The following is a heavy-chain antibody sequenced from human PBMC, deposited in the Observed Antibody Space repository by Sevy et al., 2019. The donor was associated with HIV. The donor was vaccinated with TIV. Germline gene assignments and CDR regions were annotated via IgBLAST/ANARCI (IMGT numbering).Heavy chain of an antibody. Sequence: GGSQRLSCAASGFTFSNSWMSWVRQAPGKGLEWVAKIKEDGSEKYYVDSVKGRFTISRDNAKNSLFLQMNSLRAEDTAVYFCARGETWGQGTLVTVSS. CDR2: IKEDGSEK. CDR3: ARGET. J-gene: IGHJ5*02. CDR1: GFTFSNSW. V-gene: IGHV3-7*01.